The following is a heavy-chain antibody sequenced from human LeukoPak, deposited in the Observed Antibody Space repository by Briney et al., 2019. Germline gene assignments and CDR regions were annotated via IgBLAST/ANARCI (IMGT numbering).Heavy chain of an antibody. D-gene: IGHD5-24*01. CDR3: APRAVEMTTTKGY. Sequence: GRSLRLSCAASGFTFSSYAMHWVRRAPGKGLEYVSAISSNGGSTYYADSVKGRFTISRDNSKNTLYLQMSSLRAEDTAVYYCAPRAVEMTTTKGYWGQGTLVTVSS. V-gene: IGHV3-64D*06. CDR2: ISSNGGST. CDR1: GFTFSSYA. J-gene: IGHJ4*02.